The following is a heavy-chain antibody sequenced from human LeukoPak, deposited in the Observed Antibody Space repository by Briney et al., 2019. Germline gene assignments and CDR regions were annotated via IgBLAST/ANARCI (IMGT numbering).Heavy chain of an antibody. Sequence: ASVKVSCKASGYTFTSYYMHWVRQAPGQGLEWMGWTNPNSGGTNYAQKFQGRVTMTRDTSISTAYMELSRLRSDDTAVYYCAREPWEAVAGTHLDYWGQGTLVTVSS. CDR3: AREPWEAVAGTHLDY. V-gene: IGHV1-2*02. CDR2: TNPNSGGT. J-gene: IGHJ4*02. D-gene: IGHD6-19*01. CDR1: GYTFTSYY.